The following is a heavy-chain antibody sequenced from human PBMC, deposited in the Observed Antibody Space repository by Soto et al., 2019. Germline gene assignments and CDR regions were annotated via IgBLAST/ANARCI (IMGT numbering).Heavy chain of an antibody. CDR3: ASGSDDEDYYYYYGMDV. CDR1: GFTFSSYA. V-gene: IGHV3-23*01. Sequence: PGGSLRLSCAASGFTFSSYAMSWVRQAPGKGLEWVSAISGSGGSTYYADSVKGRFTISRDNSKDTLYLQMNSLRAEDTAVYYCASGSDDEDYYYYYGMDVWGQGITVTVSS. D-gene: IGHD6-25*01. CDR2: ISGSGGST. J-gene: IGHJ6*02.